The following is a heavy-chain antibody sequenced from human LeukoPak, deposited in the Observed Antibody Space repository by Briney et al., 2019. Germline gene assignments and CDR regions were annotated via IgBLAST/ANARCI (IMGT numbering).Heavy chain of an antibody. V-gene: IGHV3-30-3*01. Sequence: GGSLRLSCAASGFTFSSYAMHWVRQAPGKGLEWVAVISYDGSNKYYADSVKGRFTISRDNSKNTLYLQMNSLRAEDTAVYYCAKGKSYGYVALDYWGQGTLVTVSS. CDR2: ISYDGSNK. CDR1: GFTFSSYA. D-gene: IGHD5-18*01. CDR3: AKGKSYGYVALDY. J-gene: IGHJ4*02.